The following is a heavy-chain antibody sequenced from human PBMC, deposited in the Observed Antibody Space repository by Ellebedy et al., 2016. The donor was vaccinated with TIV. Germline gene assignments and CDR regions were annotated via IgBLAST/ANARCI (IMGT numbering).Heavy chain of an antibody. J-gene: IGHJ4*02. D-gene: IGHD3-22*01. CDR3: ARRYYDTSGHPFDY. CDR2: INNDGTGT. Sequence: GGSLRLXCAASGFTFSWYWMHWVRQAPGKGLVWVSRINNDGTGTNYADSVKGRFSISRDNAKNSLYLQMNSLRAEDTAVYYCARRYYDTSGHPFDYWGQGTLVTVSS. CDR1: GFTFSWYW. V-gene: IGHV3-74*01.